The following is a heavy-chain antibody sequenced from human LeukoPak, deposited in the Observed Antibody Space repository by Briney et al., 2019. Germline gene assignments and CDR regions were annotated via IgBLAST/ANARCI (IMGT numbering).Heavy chain of an antibody. V-gene: IGHV1-2*02. CDR3: AGVVGATNPFDY. CDR2: INPNSGGT. D-gene: IGHD1-26*01. Sequence: ASVKVSCKASGYTFTGYYMHWVRQAPGQGLEWMGWINPNSGGTNYAQKFQGRVTMTRDTSISTAYMELSRLRSDGTAVYYCAGVVGATNPFDYWGQGTLVTVSS. J-gene: IGHJ4*02. CDR1: GYTFTGYY.